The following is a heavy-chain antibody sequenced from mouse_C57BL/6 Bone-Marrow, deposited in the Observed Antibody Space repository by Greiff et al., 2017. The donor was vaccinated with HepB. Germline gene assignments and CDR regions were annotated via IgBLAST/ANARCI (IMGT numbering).Heavy chain of an antibody. Sequence: DVHLVESGGGLVKPGGSLKLSCAASGFTFSSYAMSWVRQTPEKRLAWVATISDGGSYTYYPDNVKGRFTISRDNAKNNLYLQMSHLKSEDTAMYYCARVPSYYGYLFACWGQGTLVTVSA. CDR2: ISDGGSYT. V-gene: IGHV5-4*01. D-gene: IGHD2-9*01. J-gene: IGHJ3*01. CDR3: ARVPSYYGYLFAC. CDR1: GFTFSSYA.